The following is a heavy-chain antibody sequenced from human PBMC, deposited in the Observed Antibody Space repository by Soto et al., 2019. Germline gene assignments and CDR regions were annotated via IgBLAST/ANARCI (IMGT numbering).Heavy chain of an antibody. CDR2: ISGSGGST. CDR3: AASGITIFGVVTGYYYYGMDV. V-gene: IGHV3-23*01. Sequence: GGSLRLSCAASGFTFSSYAMSWVRQAPGKGLEWVSAISGSGGSTYYADSVKGRFTISRDNSKNTLYLQMNSLRAEDTAVYYCAASGITIFGVVTGYYYYGMDVWGQGTTVTVSS. CDR1: GFTFSSYA. D-gene: IGHD3-3*01. J-gene: IGHJ6*02.